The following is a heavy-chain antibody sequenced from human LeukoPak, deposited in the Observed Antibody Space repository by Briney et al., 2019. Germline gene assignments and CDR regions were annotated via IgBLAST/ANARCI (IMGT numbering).Heavy chain of an antibody. D-gene: IGHD6-13*01. V-gene: IGHV4-39*01. CDR3: ARQGHSSSWLFDS. J-gene: IGHJ4*02. Sequence: SETLSLTCTVSGGSITSSSYYWGWIRQPPGKGLEWIGSIYHSGSPSYNASLKSRVTISVDTSKNQFSLRLSSVTAADTAVYFCARQGHSSSWLFDSWGQGTLVTVSS. CDR1: GGSITSSSYY. CDR2: IYHSGSP.